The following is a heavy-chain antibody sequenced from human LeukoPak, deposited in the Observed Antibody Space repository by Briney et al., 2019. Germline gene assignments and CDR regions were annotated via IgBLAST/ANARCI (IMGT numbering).Heavy chain of an antibody. CDR3: ERADSSGYYLNSDAFDI. D-gene: IGHD3-22*01. J-gene: IGHJ3*02. Sequence: GGSLRLSCAASGFTFSSYAMSWVRQAPGKGLEWVSAISGSGGSTYYADSVKGRFTISRDNSKNTLYLQMNSLRAEDTAVYYCERADSSGYYLNSDAFDIWGQGTMVTVSS. CDR2: ISGSGGST. V-gene: IGHV3-23*01. CDR1: GFTFSSYA.